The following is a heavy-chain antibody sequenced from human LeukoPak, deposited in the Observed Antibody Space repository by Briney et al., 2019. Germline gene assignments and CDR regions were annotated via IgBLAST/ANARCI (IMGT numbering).Heavy chain of an antibody. CDR2: IYSGGST. CDR1: WFTVRNNY. J-gene: IGHJ4*02. CDR3: ARGVSYGPDY. V-gene: IGHV3-53*01. D-gene: IGHD5-18*01. Sequence: GSLRLSCAASWFTVRNNYMSLVRQAPGKGLEWVSVIYSGGSTYYADSVKGRFTFSKDNSKNTLYLQMTNLRAEDTAVYYCARGVSYGPDYWGQGTLVTVSS.